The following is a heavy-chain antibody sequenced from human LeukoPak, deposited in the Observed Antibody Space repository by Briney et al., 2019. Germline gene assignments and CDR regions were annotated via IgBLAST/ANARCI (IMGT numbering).Heavy chain of an antibody. Sequence: GALRLSCAASGFTVSSNYMSWVRQAPGKGLEWVSVIYSGGSTYYADFVKGRFTISRDNSKNTLYLQMNSLRAEDTAVYYCASSFRELSLDYWGQGTLVTVSS. CDR2: IYSGGST. V-gene: IGHV3-53*01. CDR3: ASSFRELSLDY. J-gene: IGHJ4*02. CDR1: GFTVSSNY. D-gene: IGHD3-16*02.